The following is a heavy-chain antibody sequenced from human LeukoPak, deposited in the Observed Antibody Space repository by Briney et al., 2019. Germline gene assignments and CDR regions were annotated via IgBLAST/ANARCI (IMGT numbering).Heavy chain of an antibody. CDR2: ISAGGGST. CDR1: GLTFSDYS. V-gene: IGHV3-23*01. J-gene: IGHJ3*01. Sequence: GGSLRLSCAASGLTFSDYSMTWVRQAPGKGLFWVSGISAGGGSTYYADSVKGRFTISRDNSRNTLYLQMNSLRAEDTAVYYCARDQYSSTWYRGAFDVWGQGTMVSVSS. D-gene: IGHD6-13*01. CDR3: ARDQYSSTWYRGAFDV.